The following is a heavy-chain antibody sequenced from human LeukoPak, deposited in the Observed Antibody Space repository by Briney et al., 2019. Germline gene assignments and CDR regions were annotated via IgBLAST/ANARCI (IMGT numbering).Heavy chain of an antibody. CDR2: INPNSGDT. J-gene: IGHJ5*02. CDR1: GYTFTGYY. D-gene: IGHD3-3*01. V-gene: IGHV1-2*06. Sequence: ASVKVSCKASGYTFTGYYMHWVRQAPGQGLEWMGRINPNSGDTNYAQKLQGRVTMTTDTSTSTAYMELRSLRSDDTAVYYCARGVGTIFGVVLRFDPWGQGTLVTVSS. CDR3: ARGVGTIFGVVLRFDP.